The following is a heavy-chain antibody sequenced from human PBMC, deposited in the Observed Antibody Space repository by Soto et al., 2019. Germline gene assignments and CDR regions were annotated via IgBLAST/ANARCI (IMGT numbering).Heavy chain of an antibody. D-gene: IGHD3-16*01. V-gene: IGHV4-4*02. CDR1: SVSITSSNW. CDR2: ISHSGTV. CDR3: ARDYDGFDY. Sequence: SETLSLTCDVSSVSITSSNWWTWVRQPPGKVLEWLGKISHSGTVNYNATLRSRVTISVDKPKNQLSLKLMSVTAADTAVYYCARDYDGFDYWGPGILVTVSS. J-gene: IGHJ4*02.